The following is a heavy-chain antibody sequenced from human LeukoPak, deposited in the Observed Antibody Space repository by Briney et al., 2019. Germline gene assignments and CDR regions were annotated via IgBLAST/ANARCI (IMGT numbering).Heavy chain of an antibody. J-gene: IGHJ4*02. D-gene: IGHD2-2*01. Sequence: SETLSLTCAVYGGSFSGYYWSWIRQPPGKGLEWIGEINHSGSTNYNPSLKSRVTISVDTSKNQFSLKLSSVTAADTAVYYYASSVCSSTSCIDYWGQGTLVTVSS. CDR1: GGSFSGYY. CDR2: INHSGST. V-gene: IGHV4-34*01. CDR3: ASSVCSSTSCIDY.